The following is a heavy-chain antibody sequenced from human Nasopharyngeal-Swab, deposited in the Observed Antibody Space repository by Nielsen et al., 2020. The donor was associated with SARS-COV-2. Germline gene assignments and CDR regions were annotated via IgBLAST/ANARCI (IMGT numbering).Heavy chain of an antibody. CDR3: VKHQGSSSDQ. CDR2: VRQDAREQ. V-gene: IGHV3-7*02. Sequence: GGSLRLSCAASGFPFRNHYITWVRQPPGKGLEWVANVRQDAREQFYADSVRGRFTISRDNAKNTVYLQMNSLRVEDTAVYYCVKHQGSSSDQWGQGTLVTVSS. CDR1: GFPFRNHY. J-gene: IGHJ4*02.